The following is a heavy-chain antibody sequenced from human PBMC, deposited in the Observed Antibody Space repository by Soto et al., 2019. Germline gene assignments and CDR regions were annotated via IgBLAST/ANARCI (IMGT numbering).Heavy chain of an antibody. V-gene: IGHV1-2*04. CDR1: GYTFTVYY. Sequence: ASVKVSCKASGYTFTVYYMHWVLQAPGQGLEWMGWINPNSGGTDYAQKFQGWVTMTRDTSISTAYMELSRLRSDDTAVYYCARSPPDCSGGSCYDVYYFDYWGQGTLVTVS. CDR2: INPNSGGT. D-gene: IGHD2-15*01. CDR3: ARSPPDCSGGSCYDVYYFDY. J-gene: IGHJ4*02.